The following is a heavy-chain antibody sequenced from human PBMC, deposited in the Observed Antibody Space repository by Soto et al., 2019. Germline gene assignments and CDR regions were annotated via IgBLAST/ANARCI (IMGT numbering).Heavy chain of an antibody. Sequence: SLRLSCAASAFTLDDYAMHWVRQGPGKGLGWVSVSSWNSGSIGYADSVKGRFTISRDNDKNSLYLQMNRRRPRDTDLDECEKDIKGYDYGSGRYYGDYAMDVWGQGTTVTVSS. CDR3: EKDIKGYDYGSGRYYGDYAMDV. J-gene: IGHJ6*02. CDR2: SSWNSGSI. CDR1: AFTLDDYA. V-gene: IGHV3-9*01. D-gene: IGHD3-10*01.